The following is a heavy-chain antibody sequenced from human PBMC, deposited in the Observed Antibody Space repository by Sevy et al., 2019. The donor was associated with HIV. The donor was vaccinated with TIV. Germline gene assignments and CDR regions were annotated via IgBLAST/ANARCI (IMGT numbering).Heavy chain of an antibody. D-gene: IGHD2-21*01. J-gene: IGHJ3*02. Sequence: GGSLRLSCAASGFTFSNYSMTWVRQAPGKGLEWISYISSSSRTIYNADSVKGRFTIYRDNAKNSLYLQMNSLRDEDTAVYYCARHVTNVVQRISTRAFDIWGQGTMVTVSS. CDR2: ISSSSRTI. V-gene: IGHV3-48*02. CDR1: GFTFSNYS. CDR3: ARHVTNVVQRISTRAFDI.